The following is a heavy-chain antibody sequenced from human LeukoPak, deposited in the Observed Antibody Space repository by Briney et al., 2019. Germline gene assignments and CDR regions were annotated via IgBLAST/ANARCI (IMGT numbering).Heavy chain of an antibody. J-gene: IGHJ4*02. CDR1: GFTFSSYA. CDR2: ISGSGGST. V-gene: IGHV3-23*01. D-gene: IGHD3-3*01. Sequence: GGSLRLSCAASGFTFSSYAMSWVRQAPGKGLEWVSAISGSGGSTYYADSVKGRFTISRDNSKNTLYVQMSSLRDEDTAVYYCAKGGLEWNLDFWSQGTLVSVSS. CDR3: AKGGLEWNLDF.